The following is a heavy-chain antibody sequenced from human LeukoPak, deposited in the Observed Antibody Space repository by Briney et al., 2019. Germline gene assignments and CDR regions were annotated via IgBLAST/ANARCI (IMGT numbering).Heavy chain of an antibody. CDR3: ARLGYYYYYGMDV. CDR1: GYIYTSYW. Sequence: GESLKISCNSSGYIYTSYWIGWVRQMPGKGLEWMGIIYPGDSDTRYSPSFQGQVTISADKSISTAYLQWSSLKASDTAMYYCARLGYYYYYGMDVWGQGTTVTVSS. V-gene: IGHV5-51*01. J-gene: IGHJ6*02. CDR2: IYPGDSDT.